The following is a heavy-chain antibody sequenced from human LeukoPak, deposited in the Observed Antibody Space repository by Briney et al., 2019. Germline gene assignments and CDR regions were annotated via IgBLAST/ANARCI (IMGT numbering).Heavy chain of an antibody. J-gene: IGHJ3*02. D-gene: IGHD6-6*01. Sequence: GGSLRLSCAASGFTFTYYAMHWVRHAPGKGREWVGFISNDGDIKYYADSVKGRFTIARDNSKNTLYLQMSSLRADDTAVYYCARDVHYTSSKPGWPFDIWGQGTVVTVSS. CDR3: ARDVHYTSSKPGWPFDI. V-gene: IGHV3-30*15. CDR1: GFTFTYYA. CDR2: ISNDGDIK.